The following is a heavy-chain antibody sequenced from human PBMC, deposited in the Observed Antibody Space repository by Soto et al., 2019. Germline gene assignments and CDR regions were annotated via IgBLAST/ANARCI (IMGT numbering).Heavy chain of an antibody. J-gene: IGHJ4*02. CDR2: TYYRSKWYS. CDR3: ASLIDNSWLDY. Sequence: PSQTLSLTCAISGDSVSSYSVVWNWIRQSPSGGLEWLGRTYYRSKWYSEYAISVQSRITVNADTSKNQVSLQLDSVTPDDTAVYYCASLIDNSWLDYWSQGTLVTVSS. V-gene: IGHV6-1*01. D-gene: IGHD6-13*01. CDR1: GDSVSSYSVV.